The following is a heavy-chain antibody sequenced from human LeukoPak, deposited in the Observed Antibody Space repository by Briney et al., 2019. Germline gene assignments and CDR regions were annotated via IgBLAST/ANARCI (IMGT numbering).Heavy chain of an antibody. V-gene: IGHV3-33*01. Sequence: GGSLRLSCAASGFTFSSYGMHWVRQAPGKGLEWVAVIWYDGSNKYYADSVKGRFNISRDNSKNTLYLQMNSLRAEDTAVYYCAIRIPSYSGMDVWGRGTTVTVSS. CDR1: GFTFSSYG. CDR2: IWYDGSNK. D-gene: IGHD2-15*01. CDR3: AIRIPSYSGMDV. J-gene: IGHJ6*02.